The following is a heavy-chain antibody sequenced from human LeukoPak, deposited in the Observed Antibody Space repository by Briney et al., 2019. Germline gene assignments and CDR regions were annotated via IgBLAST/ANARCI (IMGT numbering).Heavy chain of an antibody. CDR1: GFTVSGNY. CDR3: AKGYCSGGSCYYYYMDV. J-gene: IGHJ6*03. Sequence: GGSLRLSCAVSGFTVSGNYMSWIRQAPGKGLEWVSLIYSDDTTLYADSVKGRFTISRDNSKNTLYLQMNSLRAEDTAVYYCAKGYCSGGSCYYYYMDVWGKGTTVTISS. D-gene: IGHD2-15*01. V-gene: IGHV3-53*01. CDR2: IYSDDTT.